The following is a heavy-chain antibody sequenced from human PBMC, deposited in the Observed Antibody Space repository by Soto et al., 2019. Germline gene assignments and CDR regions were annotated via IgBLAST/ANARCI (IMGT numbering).Heavy chain of an antibody. CDR2: ISGSGGST. J-gene: IGHJ6*03. V-gene: IGHV3-23*01. D-gene: IGHD2-2*01. CDR1: GFTFSSYA. Sequence: GGSLRLSCAASGFTFSSYAMSWVRQAPGKGLEWVSAISGSGGSTYYADSVKGRFTISRDNSKNTLYLQMNSLRAEDTAVYYCAKDSGYAPLGSGYYYYMDVWGKGTTVTVSS. CDR3: AKDSGYAPLGSGYYYYMDV.